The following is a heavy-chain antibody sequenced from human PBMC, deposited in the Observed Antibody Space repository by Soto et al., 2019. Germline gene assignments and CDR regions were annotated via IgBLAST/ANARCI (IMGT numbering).Heavy chain of an antibody. CDR1: GGTFNSYA. CDR2: IIPIFDTA. D-gene: IGHD2-2*01. Sequence: SVKVSCKNSGGTFNSYASRWVRQAKGQGLEWMGGIIPIFDTANYAQKFQGRVTITADESTSTAYMELSSLRSEDTAVYYCARHDCISTSCYYYYYYSMDVWGQGTTVTVSS. CDR3: ARHDCISTSCYYYYYYSMDV. J-gene: IGHJ6*02. V-gene: IGHV1-69*13.